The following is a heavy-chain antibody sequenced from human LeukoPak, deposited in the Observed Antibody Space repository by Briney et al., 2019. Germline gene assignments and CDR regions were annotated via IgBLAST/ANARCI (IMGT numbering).Heavy chain of an antibody. Sequence: ASVKVSCKASGYTFTGYYMHWVRQAPGQGLEWMGWINPNSGGTNYAQKFQGRVTMTRDTSISTAYMELSRLRSDDTAVYYCASPVRSIYGLGSYAFDPWGQGTLVTVSS. V-gene: IGHV1-2*02. CDR1: GYTFTGYY. J-gene: IGHJ5*02. CDR2: INPNSGGT. CDR3: ASPVRSIYGLGSYAFDP. D-gene: IGHD3-10*01.